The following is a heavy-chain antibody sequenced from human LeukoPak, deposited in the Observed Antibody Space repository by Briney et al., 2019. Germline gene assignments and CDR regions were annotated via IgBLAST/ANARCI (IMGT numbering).Heavy chain of an antibody. CDR3: ARDLHAVAGYYYGMDV. D-gene: IGHD6-19*01. CDR2: IIPIFGTA. V-gene: IGHV1-69*06. Sequence: GASVKVSCKASGGTFSSYAISWVRQAPGQGLEWMGGIIPIFGTANYAQKFQGRVKITADKSTSTAYMELSSLRSEDTAVYYCARDLHAVAGYYYGMDVWGKGTTVSVSS. J-gene: IGHJ6*04. CDR1: GGTFSSYA.